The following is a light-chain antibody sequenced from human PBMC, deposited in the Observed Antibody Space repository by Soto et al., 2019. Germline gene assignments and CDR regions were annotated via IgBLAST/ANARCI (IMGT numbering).Light chain of an antibody. J-gene: IGKJ5*01. CDR1: QDISNY. Sequence: DIQMTQSPSSLSASVGDRVTITCRASQDISNYLNWYQQRPGKAPILMIYDASNLEGGVPSRLRETRSGTHLTFTITSLQPEDVATYYCQQSDSLPITFGQGTRLEI. CDR3: QQSDSLPIT. V-gene: IGKV1-33*01. CDR2: DAS.